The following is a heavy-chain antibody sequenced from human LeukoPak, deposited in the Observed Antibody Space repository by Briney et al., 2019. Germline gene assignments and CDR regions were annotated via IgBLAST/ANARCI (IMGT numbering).Heavy chain of an antibody. D-gene: IGHD6-19*01. CDR3: ARFGSSGWYGGPGGFDY. J-gene: IGHJ4*02. Sequence: GASVKVSCKASGYTFTSYGISWVRQAPGQGLEWMGWISAYNGNTNYAQKLQGRVTMTTDTSTSTAYMELRSLRSDDTAVYYCARFGSSGWYGGPGGFDYWGQGTLVTVSS. CDR1: GYTFTSYG. V-gene: IGHV1-18*01. CDR2: ISAYNGNT.